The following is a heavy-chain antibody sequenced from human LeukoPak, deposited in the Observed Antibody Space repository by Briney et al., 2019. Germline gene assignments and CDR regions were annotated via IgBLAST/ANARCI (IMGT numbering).Heavy chain of an antibody. V-gene: IGHV3-23*01. Sequence: GGSLRLSCAASGFTFSSCAMSWVRQAPGKGLEWVSTIIDSGNSIYYADSAEGRFTISRDNSKNTLYLQMNSLRAGDTAVYYCAKVSGGGLYYDGMDVWGQGTTVTVSS. CDR3: AKVSGGGLYYDGMDV. CDR2: IIDSGNSI. J-gene: IGHJ6*02. CDR1: GFTFSSCA. D-gene: IGHD1-14*01.